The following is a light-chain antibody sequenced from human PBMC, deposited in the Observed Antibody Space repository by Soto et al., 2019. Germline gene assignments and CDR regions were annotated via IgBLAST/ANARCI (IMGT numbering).Light chain of an antibody. J-gene: IGKJ2*01. V-gene: IGKV4-1*01. CDR3: QQYYRAPRT. CDR2: WAS. Sequence: DIVMTQSPDSLAVSLGEMATINCTSGRSLFYSPHNKSYLAWYQQKVGQPPQMLIYWASTRESGVPDRFRGSVSGTDFTLTISSLQADDVAVYYCQQYYRAPRTFGQGNKVA. CDR1: RSLFYSPHNKSY.